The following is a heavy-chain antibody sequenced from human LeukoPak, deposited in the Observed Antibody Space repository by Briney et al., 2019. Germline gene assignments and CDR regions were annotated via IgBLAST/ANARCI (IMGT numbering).Heavy chain of an antibody. D-gene: IGHD3-22*01. J-gene: IGHJ4*02. CDR3: ARGGDYYDSSGYSDY. Sequence: SQTLSLTCTVSGGSISSGSYYWSWIRQPAGKGLEWIGRIYTSGSTDYNPSLKSRVTISVDTSKNQFSLKLSSVTAADTAVYYCARGGDYYDSSGYSDYWGQGTLVTVSS. CDR2: IYTSGST. CDR1: GGSISSGSYY. V-gene: IGHV4-61*02.